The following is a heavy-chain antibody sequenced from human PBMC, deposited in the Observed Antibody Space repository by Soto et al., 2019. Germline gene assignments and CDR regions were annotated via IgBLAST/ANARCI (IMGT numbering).Heavy chain of an antibody. J-gene: IGHJ6*02. D-gene: IGHD1-1*01. CDR3: ARANGITGDYYYGMDV. CDR1: GGSISSYY. V-gene: IGHV4-59*01. CDR2: IYYSGST. Sequence: QVQLQESGPGLVKPSETLSLTCTVSGGSISSYYWSWIRQPPGKGLEWIGYIYYSGSTNYNPSLKSRVTISVDTSKNQFSLKLSSVTAADTAVYYCARANGITGDYYYGMDVWGQGTTVTVSS.